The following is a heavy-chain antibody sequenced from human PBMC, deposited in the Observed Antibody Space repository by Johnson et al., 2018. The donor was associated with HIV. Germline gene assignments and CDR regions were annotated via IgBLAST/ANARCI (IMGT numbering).Heavy chain of an antibody. CDR1: GFIFTNFA. CDR2: VSYDGSTE. D-gene: IGHD3-3*01. Sequence: VESGGGVVQPGRSLRLACPVSGFIFTNFAMHWVRQAPGKGLEWVAVVSYDGSTEFYADSVQGRFTISRDNSKNTLFLQMNGLRPEDTAVYYCARGQGFWAFDIWGQGTMVTVSS. CDR3: ARGQGFWAFDI. V-gene: IGHV3-30*04. J-gene: IGHJ3*02.